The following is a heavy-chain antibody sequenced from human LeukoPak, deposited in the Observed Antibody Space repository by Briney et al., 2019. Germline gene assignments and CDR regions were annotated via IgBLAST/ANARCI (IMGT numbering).Heavy chain of an antibody. CDR3: ARGVSSSWSPFDY. J-gene: IGHJ4*02. CDR2: ISSNGGYT. CDR1: GFTFSSYA. V-gene: IGHV3-64*01. D-gene: IGHD6-13*01. Sequence: GGSLRLSCAASGFTFSSYAMHWVRQAPGKGLEFVSAISSNGGYTYYANSVKGRCTISRDNSKNTLYLQMGSLRAEDMAVYYCARGVSSSWSPFDYWGQGTLVTVSS.